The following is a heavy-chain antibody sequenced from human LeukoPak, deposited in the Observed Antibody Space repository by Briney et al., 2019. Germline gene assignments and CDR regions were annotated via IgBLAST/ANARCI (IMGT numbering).Heavy chain of an antibody. CDR2: INHSGST. J-gene: IGHJ5*02. CDR3: ARISYYDSSGYES. CDR1: GGSFSGYY. V-gene: IGHV4-34*01. Sequence: KPSETLSLTCAVYGGSFSGYYWSWIRQPPGKGLEWIGEINHSGSTNYNPSLKSRVTISVDTSKNQFSLKLSSVTAADTAVYYCARISYYDSSGYESWGQGTLVTVSS. D-gene: IGHD3-22*01.